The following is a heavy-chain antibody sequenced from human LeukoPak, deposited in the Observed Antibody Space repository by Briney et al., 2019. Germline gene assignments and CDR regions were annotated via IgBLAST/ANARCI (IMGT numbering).Heavy chain of an antibody. J-gene: IGHJ4*02. V-gene: IGHV1-69*13. Sequence: ASVKVSCKASGGTFSSYAISWVRQAPGQGLGWMGGIIPIFGTANYAQKFQGRVTITADESTSTAYMELSSLRSEDTAVYYCARGYSSGWYDEGYYFDYWGQGTLVTVSS. CDR1: GGTFSSYA. CDR3: ARGYSSGWYDEGYYFDY. D-gene: IGHD6-19*01. CDR2: IIPIFGTA.